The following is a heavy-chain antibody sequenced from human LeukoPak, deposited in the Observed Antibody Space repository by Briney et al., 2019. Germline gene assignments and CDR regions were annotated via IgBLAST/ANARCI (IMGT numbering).Heavy chain of an antibody. CDR1: GYSFSDYC. Sequence: ASVKVSFKAFGYSFSDYCIHWVRQAPGQGLEWMGWINPKSGDPNYSQKFQGRVTMTRDTSISTAYLELRRLRSDDTAVYYCARDRGLLWFGDTLDSWGQGTLVTVSS. J-gene: IGHJ4*02. CDR2: INPKSGDP. D-gene: IGHD3-10*01. CDR3: ARDRGLLWFGDTLDS. V-gene: IGHV1-2*02.